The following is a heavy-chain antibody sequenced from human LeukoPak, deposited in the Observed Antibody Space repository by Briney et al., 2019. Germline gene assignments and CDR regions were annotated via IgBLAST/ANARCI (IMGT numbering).Heavy chain of an antibody. D-gene: IGHD5-12*01. CDR3: ARDLRGYSYYYGMDV. CDR1: GYTFTSYY. CDR2: INPSGGST. J-gene: IGHJ6*02. Sequence: ASVKVSCKASGYTFTSYYMHWVRQAPGQGLEWMGIINPSGGSTSYAQKFQGRVTMTRDTSTSTVYMELSSLRSEDTAVYYCARDLRGYSYYYGMDVWGQGTTVTVSS. V-gene: IGHV1-46*01.